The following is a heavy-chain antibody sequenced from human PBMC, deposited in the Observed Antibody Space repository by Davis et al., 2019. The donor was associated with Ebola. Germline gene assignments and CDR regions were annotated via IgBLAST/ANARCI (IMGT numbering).Heavy chain of an antibody. D-gene: IGHD4-17*01. Sequence: GESLKISCAASGFTFSSYNMNWVRQAPGKGLEWVSSISSSSSYIYYADSLKGRFTISRDNAKNSLYLQMNSLRSEDSAVYYCARHINYGDYGSGWFDPWGQGTLVSVSS. CDR1: GFTFSSYN. CDR2: ISSSSSYI. J-gene: IGHJ5*02. CDR3: ARHINYGDYGSGWFDP. V-gene: IGHV3-21*04.